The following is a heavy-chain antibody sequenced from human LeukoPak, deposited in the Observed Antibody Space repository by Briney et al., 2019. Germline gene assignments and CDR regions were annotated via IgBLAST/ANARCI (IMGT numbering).Heavy chain of an antibody. CDR2: INPNSGGT. Sequence: ASVKVSCKASGYTFTGYYMHWVRPAPGQGLEWMGWINPNSGGTNYAQKFQGRVTMTRDTSISIAYMELSRLRSDDTAVYYCARGLISSSGSDYWGQGTLVTVSS. CDR1: GYTFTGYY. J-gene: IGHJ4*02. CDR3: ARGLISSSGSDY. V-gene: IGHV1-2*02. D-gene: IGHD6-6*01.